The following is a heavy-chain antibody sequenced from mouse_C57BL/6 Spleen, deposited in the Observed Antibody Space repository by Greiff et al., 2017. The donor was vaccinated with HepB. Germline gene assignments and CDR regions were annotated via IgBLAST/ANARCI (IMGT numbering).Heavy chain of an antibody. D-gene: IGHD2-3*01. CDR3: ARDEGYYKGDY. CDR1: GYAFSSSW. CDR2: IYPGDGDT. J-gene: IGHJ2*01. Sequence: VQLQQSGPELVKPGASVKISCKASGYAFSSSWMNWVKQRPGKGLEWIGRIYPGDGDTNYNGKFKGKATLTADKSSSTAYMQLSSLTSEDSAVYFCARDEGYYKGDYWGQGTTLTVSS. V-gene: IGHV1-82*01.